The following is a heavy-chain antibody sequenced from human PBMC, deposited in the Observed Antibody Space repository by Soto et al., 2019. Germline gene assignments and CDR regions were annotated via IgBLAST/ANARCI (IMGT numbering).Heavy chain of an antibody. CDR1: GFTYSSYW. CDR2: IKQDGSEK. J-gene: IGHJ4*02. D-gene: IGHD6-19*01. V-gene: IGHV3-7*01. CDR3: ARDPQYYGAGTTHFDY. Sequence: GGSLRLSCAASGFTYSSYWMSWARQATGKGLEWVANIKQDGSEKYYVDSVKGRFTISRDNAKNSLYLQMNSLRAEDTAVYYCARDPQYYGAGTTHFDYWGQGTLVTVSS.